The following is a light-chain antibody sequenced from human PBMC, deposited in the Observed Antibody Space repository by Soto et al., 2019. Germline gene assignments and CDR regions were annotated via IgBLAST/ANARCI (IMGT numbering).Light chain of an antibody. CDR3: QAYDNSLGVSVL. Sequence: QSALTQPASVSGSPGQSITISCTGTSSDVGGYKYVSWYQQHPGKAPKLMIYEVSHRPSGVPDRFSGSKSGTSASLAITGLQAEDEADYYCQAYDNSLGVSVLFGGGTKLTVL. J-gene: IGLJ3*02. V-gene: IGLV2-14*01. CDR2: EVS. CDR1: SSDVGGYKY.